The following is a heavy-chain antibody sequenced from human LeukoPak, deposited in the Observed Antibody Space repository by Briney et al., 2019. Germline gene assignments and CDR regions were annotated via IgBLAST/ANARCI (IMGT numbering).Heavy chain of an antibody. V-gene: IGHV4-39*01. Sequence: PSETLSLTCTVSGGSISSSSYFWGWIRQPPGKGLEWIGRIAFTGSNYYNPSLKSRVTISVDTSKNHFSLKLTSVTAADTAVYYCARSIAAHGPTHNSFDPWGQGTLVTVSS. CDR1: GGSISSSSYF. CDR3: ARSIAAHGPTHNSFDP. D-gene: IGHD6-13*01. CDR2: IAFTGSN. J-gene: IGHJ5*02.